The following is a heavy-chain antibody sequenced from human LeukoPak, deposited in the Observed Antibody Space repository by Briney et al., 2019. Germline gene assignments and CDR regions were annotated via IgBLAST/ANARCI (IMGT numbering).Heavy chain of an antibody. CDR3: ARTTVTTYYFDY. CDR2: IYTSGST. D-gene: IGHD4-17*01. Sequence: PSETLSLTCAVYGGSFSGYYWSWIRQPAGKGLEWIGRIYTSGSTNYNPSLKSRVTISVDTSKNQFSLKLSSVTAADTAVYYCARTTVTTYYFDYWGQGTLVTVSS. V-gene: IGHV4-59*10. CDR1: GGSFSGYY. J-gene: IGHJ4*02.